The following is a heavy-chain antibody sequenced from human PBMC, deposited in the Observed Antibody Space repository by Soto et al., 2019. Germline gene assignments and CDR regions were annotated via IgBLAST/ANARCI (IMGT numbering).Heavy chain of an antibody. CDR1: GFTFRRYW. Sequence: EVQLVESGGGLVQPGGSLRLSCAASGFTFRRYWMHWVRQAPGKGLVWVSRISPDGSITNYADAVKSRVTISIDNAKNTLFLQMNSLRVEDTAVYYYTREVATVPDYWGQGTLVTVSS. CDR2: ISPDGSIT. D-gene: IGHD6-13*01. CDR3: TREVATVPDY. J-gene: IGHJ4*02. V-gene: IGHV3-74*01.